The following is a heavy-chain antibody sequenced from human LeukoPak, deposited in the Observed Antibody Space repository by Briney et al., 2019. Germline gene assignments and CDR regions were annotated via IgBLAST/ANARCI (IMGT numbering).Heavy chain of an antibody. CDR3: AKLGDYDILTGYSEFDY. Sequence: GGSLRLSCAASGFTFSSYAMSWVRQAPGKGLEWVSAISGSGGSTYYADSVKGRFTISRDSSKNTLYLQMNSLRAEDTAVYYCAKLGDYDILTGYSEFDYWGQGTLVTVSS. CDR2: ISGSGGST. J-gene: IGHJ4*02. CDR1: GFTFSSYA. V-gene: IGHV3-23*01. D-gene: IGHD3-9*01.